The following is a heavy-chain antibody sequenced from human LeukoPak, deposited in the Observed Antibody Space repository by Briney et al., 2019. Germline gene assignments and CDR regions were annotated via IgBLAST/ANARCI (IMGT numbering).Heavy chain of an antibody. Sequence: GGSLRLSCEASGFTFSNYPMSWVRQAPGRGLEWVSVISESGDITHYADAMKGRFTISRDNAKNTLNLQMNSLRAEDTAIYYCARDSSHYLGSSDYWGQGTLVTVSS. CDR2: ISESGDIT. V-gene: IGHV3-23*01. CDR1: GFTFSNYP. CDR3: ARDSSHYLGSSDY. D-gene: IGHD6-6*01. J-gene: IGHJ4*02.